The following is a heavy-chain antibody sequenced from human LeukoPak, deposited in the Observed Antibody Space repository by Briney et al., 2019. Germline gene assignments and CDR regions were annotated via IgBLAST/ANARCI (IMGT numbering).Heavy chain of an antibody. J-gene: IGHJ4*02. CDR3: ARDKIMDYGDYYFDY. Sequence: EASVKVSCKASGYTFTSYDINWVRQATGQGLEWMGWMNPNSGNTGYAQKFQGRVTITRNTSISTAYMELSSLRSEDTAVYYCARDKIMDYGDYYFDYWGQGTLVTVSS. V-gene: IGHV1-8*03. CDR2: MNPNSGNT. D-gene: IGHD4-17*01. CDR1: GYTFTSYD.